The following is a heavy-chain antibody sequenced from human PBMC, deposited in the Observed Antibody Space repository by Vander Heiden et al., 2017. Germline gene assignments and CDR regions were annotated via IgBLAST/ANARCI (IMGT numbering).Heavy chain of an antibody. CDR3: ARGLRHIVVVTAIYGMDV. D-gene: IGHD2-21*02. Sequence: QVQLVQSGAEVKKPGSSVKVSCKASGGTFSSYAISWVRQAPGQGLEWMGGIIPIFGTANYAQKFQGRVTITADESTSTAYMELSSLRSEDTAVYYCARGLRHIVVVTAIYGMDVWGQGTTVTVSS. CDR1: GGTFSSYA. V-gene: IGHV1-69*01. J-gene: IGHJ6*02. CDR2: IIPIFGTA.